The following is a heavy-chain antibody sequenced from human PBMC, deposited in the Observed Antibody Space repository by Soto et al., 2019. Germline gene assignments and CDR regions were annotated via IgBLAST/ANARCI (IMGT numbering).Heavy chain of an antibody. CDR2: IFWDDDK. D-gene: IGHD6-19*01. V-gene: IGHV2-5*02. Sequence: SGPPLVDPTHTLTLTCTSSGFSLSTSGVGMGWISQTPGHXLEWLALIFWDDDKRYSPALKSXIPFAKDTSKNHVVLTMTNMEPGDAATYYFAQQLFRDVAVADTEWFDPWRRGTLVTVSS. CDR1: GFSLSTSGVG. CDR3: AQQLFRDVAVADTEWFDP. J-gene: IGHJ5*02.